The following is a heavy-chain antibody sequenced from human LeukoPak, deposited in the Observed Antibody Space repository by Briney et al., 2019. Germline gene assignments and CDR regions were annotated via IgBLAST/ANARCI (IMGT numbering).Heavy chain of an antibody. Sequence: GGSLRLSCAASGFTFSSYIMNWVRQAPGKGLEWVSSISSSGSNIYYADSVKGRFTISRDNAKNSLYLQMNSLRAEDMAVYYCATNSTVTRVGFDYWGQGTRVTVSS. CDR1: GFTFSSYI. CDR2: ISSSGSNI. J-gene: IGHJ4*02. V-gene: IGHV3-21*01. CDR3: ATNSTVTRVGFDY. D-gene: IGHD4-17*01.